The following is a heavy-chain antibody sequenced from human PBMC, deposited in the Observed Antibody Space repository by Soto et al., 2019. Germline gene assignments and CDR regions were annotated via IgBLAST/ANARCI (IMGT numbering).Heavy chain of an antibody. J-gene: IGHJ4*02. V-gene: IGHV3-23*01. CDR1: GFTFSSYA. D-gene: IGHD3-22*01. Sequence: GGSLRLSCAASGFTFSSYAMSWVRQAPGKGLEWVSAISGSGGSTYYADSVKGRFTISRDNSKNTLYLQMNSLRAEDTAVYYCAKGTSRYDSSGYWLYYFDYWGQGTLVTVSS. CDR3: AKGTSRYDSSGYWLYYFDY. CDR2: ISGSGGST.